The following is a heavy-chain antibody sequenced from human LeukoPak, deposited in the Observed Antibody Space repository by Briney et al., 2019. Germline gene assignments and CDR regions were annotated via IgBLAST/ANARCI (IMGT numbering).Heavy chain of an antibody. V-gene: IGHV3-21*01. Sequence: GGSLRLSCAASGFTFSSYSMNWVRQAPGKGLEWVSSISSSSSYIYYADSVKGRFTISRDNAKNSLYLQMNSLRAEHTAVYYCARDEEWLVDYWGQGTLVTVSS. CDR2: ISSSSSYI. CDR1: GFTFSSYS. D-gene: IGHD6-19*01. J-gene: IGHJ4*02. CDR3: ARDEEWLVDY.